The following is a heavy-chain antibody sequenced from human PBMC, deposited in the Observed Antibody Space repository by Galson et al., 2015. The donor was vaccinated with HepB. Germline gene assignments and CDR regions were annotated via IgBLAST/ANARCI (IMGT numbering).Heavy chain of an antibody. Sequence: SVKVSCKASGGTFSSYAISWVRQAPGQGLEWMGRIIPILGIANYAQKFQGRVTITADKSTSTAYMELSSLRSEDTAVYYRARVSRLLSEKRNWFDPWGQGTLVTVSS. V-gene: IGHV1-69*04. CDR1: GGTFSSYA. CDR3: ARVSRLLSEKRNWFDP. J-gene: IGHJ5*02. D-gene: IGHD3-3*01. CDR2: IIPILGIA.